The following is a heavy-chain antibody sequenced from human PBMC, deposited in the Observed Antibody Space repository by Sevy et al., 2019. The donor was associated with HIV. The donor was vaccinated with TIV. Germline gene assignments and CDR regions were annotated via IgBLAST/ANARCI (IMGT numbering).Heavy chain of an antibody. CDR1: GYTFDNYD. J-gene: IGHJ2*01. V-gene: IGHV1-8*01. CDR3: TRGLSFTYAKRGDWLNWYFDV. CDR2: MNPNSGNT. Sequence: ASVKVSCQASGYTFDNYDINWVRQATGQGLEWTGWMNPNSGNTGYAEKFQGRVTMSRVSSIRTAYMELNGLTSEDTAVYYCTRGLSFTYAKRGDWLNWYFDVWGRDTLVTVSS. D-gene: IGHD2-21*02.